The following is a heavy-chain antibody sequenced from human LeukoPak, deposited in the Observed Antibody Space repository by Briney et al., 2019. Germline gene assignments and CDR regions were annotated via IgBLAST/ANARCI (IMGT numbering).Heavy chain of an antibody. CDR2: LSSGGTT. Sequence: GGSLRLSCAASGFTVSSSYMTWVRQAPGKGLEWVSVLSSGGTTYYADSVKGRFTISRDNSQNTLYLKMNSLRADDTAVYSCARANSMYYYDTWGQGTLVTVSS. CDR1: GFTVSSSY. V-gene: IGHV3-53*01. D-gene: IGHD3-22*01. CDR3: ARANSMYYYDT. J-gene: IGHJ4*02.